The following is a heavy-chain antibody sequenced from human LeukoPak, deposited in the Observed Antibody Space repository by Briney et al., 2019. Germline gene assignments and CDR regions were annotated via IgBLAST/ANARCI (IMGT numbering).Heavy chain of an antibody. D-gene: IGHD3-16*01. V-gene: IGHV4-30-4*01. CDR2: IYYSGST. CDR3: ARDYALYYGMDV. CDR1: GGSISSGDYY. J-gene: IGHJ6*02. Sequence: SETLSLTCTVSGGSISSGDYYWSWIRQPPGKGLEWIGYIYYSGSTYYNPSLKSRVTISVDTSKNQFSLKLSSVTAADTAVYYCARDYALYYGMDVWGQGTTVTVSS.